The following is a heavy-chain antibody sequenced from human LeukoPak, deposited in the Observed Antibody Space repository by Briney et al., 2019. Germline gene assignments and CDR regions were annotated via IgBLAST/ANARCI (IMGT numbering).Heavy chain of an antibody. Sequence: GGSLRLSCAASGFTFSDYYMSWIRQAPGKGLEWVSGISRSGDRSYYADSVKGRFTISRDNSKNTLYLQINSLRVDDTAVYYCAKLDGGDFPWGQGTLVTVSS. CDR1: GFTFSDYY. J-gene: IGHJ4*02. V-gene: IGHV3-23*01. D-gene: IGHD2-21*02. CDR3: AKLDGGDFP. CDR2: ISRSGDRS.